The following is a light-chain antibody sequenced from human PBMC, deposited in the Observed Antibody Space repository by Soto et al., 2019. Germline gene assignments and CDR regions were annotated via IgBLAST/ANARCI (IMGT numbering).Light chain of an antibody. CDR2: DAS. Sequence: DIQMIQYPSPLSASVGDIVTITCRASQSISSWLAWYQQKPGKAPKLLIYDASSLDSGVPSRFSGSGSGTGFTLTISSLQPDDFASCYCQQYNSYSRTCGKGNPVEI. J-gene: IGKJ1*01. V-gene: IGKV1-5*01. CDR1: QSISSW. CDR3: QQYNSYSRT.